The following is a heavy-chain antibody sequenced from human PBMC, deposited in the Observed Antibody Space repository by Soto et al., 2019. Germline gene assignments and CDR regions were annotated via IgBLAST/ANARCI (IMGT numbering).Heavy chain of an antibody. Sequence: QVQLVESGGGVVQPGRSLRLSCAVSGFTFSSHAMHWVRQAPGKGLEGVALIYSDGNNKYYADSVKGRFTTSRDNSKNTMYLQMNSVRVEDTAVYYCARDDEGGSDCDLGYWGQGALVTVSS. V-gene: IGHV3-30-3*01. CDR1: GFTFSSHA. CDR3: ARDDEGGSDCDLGY. D-gene: IGHD1-26*01. J-gene: IGHJ4*02. CDR2: IYSDGNNK.